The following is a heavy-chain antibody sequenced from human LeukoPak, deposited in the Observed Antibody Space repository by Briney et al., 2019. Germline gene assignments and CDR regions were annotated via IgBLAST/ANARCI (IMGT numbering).Heavy chain of an antibody. Sequence: SETLSLTCVFSGDSISDDSVNKNNWLNWVRQSPGKGLEWIGDVSLDGITNYNPSLLGRVTISLDKSAKQVSLRLTSVTAADTAIYYCARDSSAPRSYFALDVWGQGTTVTVSS. J-gene: IGHJ6*01. V-gene: IGHV4-4*02. CDR1: GDSISDDSVNKNNW. CDR2: VSLDGIT. D-gene: IGHD6-19*01. CDR3: ARDSSAPRSYFALDV.